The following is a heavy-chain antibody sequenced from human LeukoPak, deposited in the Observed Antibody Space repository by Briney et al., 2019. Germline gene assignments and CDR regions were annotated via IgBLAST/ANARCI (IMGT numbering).Heavy chain of an antibody. D-gene: IGHD3-22*01. Sequence: SETLSLTCAVYGGSFSGYYWSWIRQPPGKGLEWIGSIYYSGSTYYNPSLKSRVTISVDTSKNQFSLKLSSVTAADTAVYYCARERGYYDSSGYYRSTYYFDYWGQGTLVTVSS. V-gene: IGHV4-34*01. CDR1: GGSFSGYY. J-gene: IGHJ4*02. CDR3: ARERGYYDSSGYYRSTYYFDY. CDR2: IYYSGST.